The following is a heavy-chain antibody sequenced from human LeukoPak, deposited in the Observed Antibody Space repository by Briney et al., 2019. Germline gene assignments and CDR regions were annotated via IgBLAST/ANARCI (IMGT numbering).Heavy chain of an antibody. CDR2: TYYRAKWYN. D-gene: IGHD6-19*01. Sequence: SQTLSHTCAISGDSVSSNSAAWNCIRQSPSRGLEWLGRTYYRAKWYNDYAVSVKSRITINPDTSKNQFSLQLNSVTPEDTAVYYCARESPGYSSGWYNFGYYYYYMDVWGKGTTVTVSS. V-gene: IGHV6-1*01. CDR3: ARESPGYSSGWYNFGYYYYYMDV. J-gene: IGHJ6*03. CDR1: GDSVSSNSAA.